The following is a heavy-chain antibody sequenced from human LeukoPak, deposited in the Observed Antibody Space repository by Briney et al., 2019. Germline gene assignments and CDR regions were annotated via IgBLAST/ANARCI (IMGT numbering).Heavy chain of an antibody. Sequence: GGSLRLSCAASGFMFSSYSMNWVRQAPGKELEWVSDISSGSSSIYYADPVKGRFTISRDNAKNSLYLQMSSLRAEDTAVYYCARVRYGDYVGGFDYWGQGTLVTVSS. CDR2: ISSGSSSI. D-gene: IGHD4-17*01. J-gene: IGHJ4*02. V-gene: IGHV3-48*01. CDR1: GFMFSSYS. CDR3: ARVRYGDYVGGFDY.